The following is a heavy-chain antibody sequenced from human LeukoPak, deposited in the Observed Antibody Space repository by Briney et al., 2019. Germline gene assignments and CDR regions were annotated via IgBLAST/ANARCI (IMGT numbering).Heavy chain of an antibody. CDR2: IYYSGST. D-gene: IGHD5-18*01. Sequence: TSETLSLTCTVSGGSISSSSYYWGWIRQPPGKGLEWIGNIYYSGSTYYNPSLKSRVTISVDTSNNQFSLKLSSVIAADTAVYYCARRTYSYGPFFDYWGQGTLVTVSS. V-gene: IGHV4-39*01. J-gene: IGHJ4*02. CDR3: ARRTYSYGPFFDY. CDR1: GGSISSSSYY.